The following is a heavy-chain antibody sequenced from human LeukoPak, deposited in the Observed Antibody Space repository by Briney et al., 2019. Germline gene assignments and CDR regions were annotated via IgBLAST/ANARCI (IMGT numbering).Heavy chain of an antibody. D-gene: IGHD6-19*01. V-gene: IGHV3-23*01. Sequence: GGSLRLSCAASGFPISTNGMSWVRQAPGKGLEWVSGIVGGDGGTYYADSVKGRFIISRDNSKNTLYVQMNSLRAEDTAVYYCARGAVYYMDIWGKGTTVTISS. CDR3: ARGAVYYMDI. CDR1: GFPISTNG. J-gene: IGHJ6*03. CDR2: IVGGDGGT.